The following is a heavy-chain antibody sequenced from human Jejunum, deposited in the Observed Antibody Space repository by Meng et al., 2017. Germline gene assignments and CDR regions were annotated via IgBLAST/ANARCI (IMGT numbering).Heavy chain of an antibody. CDR1: GDSITTNTY. J-gene: IGHJ4*02. D-gene: IGHD3-22*01. V-gene: IGHV4-4*02. CDR2: IDHRGSP. CDR3: AKHGGYYQHY. Sequence: QLQLQESGPGLVKPSGTPSLTCTVSGDSITTNTYWSWVRQSPEKGLEWIGQIDHRGSPYYNPSLKSRVTMSVDKSKSQVSLQLTSVTAADTAVYYCAKHGGYYQHYWGQGTLVTVSS.